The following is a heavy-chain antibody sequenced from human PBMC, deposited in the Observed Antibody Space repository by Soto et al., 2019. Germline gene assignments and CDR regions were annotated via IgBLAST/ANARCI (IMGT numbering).Heavy chain of an antibody. CDR2: ISYDGSKK. D-gene: IGHD3-22*01. CDR3: AKDLMGDRSGYHYGGEH. Sequence: QVQLVESGGGVVQPGRSLRLSCAASGFTFNSYGMHWVRQAPGKGLEWVAVISYDGSKKYYADSVTGRFTISRDNSKNTLNLQRNTPRDEDTAVSYSAKDLMGDRSGYHYGGEHWGQGTLVAVSS. CDR1: GFTFNSYG. V-gene: IGHV3-30*18. J-gene: IGHJ4*02.